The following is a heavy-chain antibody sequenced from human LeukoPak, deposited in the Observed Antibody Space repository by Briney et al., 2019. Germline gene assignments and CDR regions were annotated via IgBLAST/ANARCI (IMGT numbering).Heavy chain of an antibody. Sequence: GGSLRLSCAASGFTFSDYYMSWIRQAPGKGLEWVAYISSISSYTKYADSVKGRFTISRDNAKNSLHLLMNSLRAEDTAVYYCARERWLQSSYYFDYWGQGTLVTVSS. D-gene: IGHD5-24*01. V-gene: IGHV3-11*05. CDR2: ISSISSYT. CDR3: ARERWLQSSYYFDY. CDR1: GFTFSDYY. J-gene: IGHJ4*02.